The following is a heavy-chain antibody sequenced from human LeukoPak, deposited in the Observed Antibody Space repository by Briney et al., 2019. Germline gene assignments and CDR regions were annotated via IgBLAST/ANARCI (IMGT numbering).Heavy chain of an antibody. Sequence: GGSLRLSCAASGFTFSSYAMSWVRQAPGKGLEWVSAISGSGGSTYYADSVKGRFTISRGNSKNTLYLQMNSLRAEDTAVYYCAKDMHDYGDYDVGEWGQGTLVTVSS. CDR2: ISGSGGST. CDR3: AKDMHDYGDYDVGE. D-gene: IGHD4-17*01. J-gene: IGHJ4*02. V-gene: IGHV3-23*01. CDR1: GFTFSSYA.